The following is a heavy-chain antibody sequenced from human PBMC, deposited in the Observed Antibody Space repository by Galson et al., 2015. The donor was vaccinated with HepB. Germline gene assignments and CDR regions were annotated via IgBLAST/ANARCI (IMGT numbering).Heavy chain of an antibody. CDR2: IRYDGSNK. D-gene: IGHD3-16*02. Sequence: SLRLSCAASGFTFSSYGMHWVRQAPGKGLEWVAFIRYDGSNKYYADSVKGRFTISRDNSKNTLYLQMNSLRAEDTAVYYCAKDLSGMITFGGVIVNEGDGFDYWGQGTLVTVSS. V-gene: IGHV3-30*02. CDR3: AKDLSGMITFGGVIVNEGDGFDY. CDR1: GFTFSSYG. J-gene: IGHJ4*02.